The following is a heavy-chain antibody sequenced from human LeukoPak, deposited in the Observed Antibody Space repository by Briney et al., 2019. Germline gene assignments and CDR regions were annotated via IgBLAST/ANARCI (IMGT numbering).Heavy chain of an antibody. J-gene: IGHJ4*02. V-gene: IGHV3-23*01. CDR1: GFTFSSYE. D-gene: IGHD3-10*01. CDR3: AKDGGITMVRGALSTFDY. Sequence: GGSLRLSCAASGFTFSSYEMNWVRQAPGKGLEWVSAISGSGGSTYYADSVKGRFTISRDNSKNTLYLQMNSLRAEDTAVYYCAKDGGITMVRGALSTFDYWGQGTLVTVSS. CDR2: ISGSGGST.